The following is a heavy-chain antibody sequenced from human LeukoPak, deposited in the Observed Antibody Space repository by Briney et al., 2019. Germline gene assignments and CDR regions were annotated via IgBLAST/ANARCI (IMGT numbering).Heavy chain of an antibody. CDR3: ARDGYCTNGVCYGWFDP. Sequence: GGSLRLSCAASGFTFSSYSMNWVRPAPGKGLEWVSSISSSSSYIYYADSVKGRFTISRDNAKSSLYLQMNSLRAEDTAVYYCARDGYCTNGVCYGWFDPWGQGTLVTVSS. V-gene: IGHV3-21*01. D-gene: IGHD2-8*01. J-gene: IGHJ5*02. CDR2: ISSSSSYI. CDR1: GFTFSSYS.